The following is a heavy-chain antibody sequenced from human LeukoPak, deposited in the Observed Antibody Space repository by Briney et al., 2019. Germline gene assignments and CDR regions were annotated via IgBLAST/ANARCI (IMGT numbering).Heavy chain of an antibody. CDR2: IIPIFGTA. J-gene: IGHJ4*02. D-gene: IGHD5-18*01. CDR1: GGTFSSYA. V-gene: IGHV1-69*13. CDR3: ARGSVEGYSYGYLGIDY. Sequence: SVKVSCKASGGTFSSYAISWVRRAPGQGLEWMGGIIPIFGTANYAQKFQGRVTITADESTSTAYMELSSLRSEDTAVYYCARGSVEGYSYGYLGIDYWGQGTLVTVSS.